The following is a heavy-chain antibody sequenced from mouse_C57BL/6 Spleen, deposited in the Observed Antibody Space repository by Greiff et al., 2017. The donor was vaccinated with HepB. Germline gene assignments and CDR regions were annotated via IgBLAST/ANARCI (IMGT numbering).Heavy chain of an antibody. Sequence: VQLQQSGAELVKPGASVKISCKASGYAFSSYWMNWVKQRPGKGLEWIGQIYPGDGDTNYNGKFKGKATLTADKSSSTAYVQLSSLTSEDSAVYFCARPLLYYAMDYWGQGTSVTVSS. V-gene: IGHV1-80*01. J-gene: IGHJ4*01. D-gene: IGHD2-10*01. CDR3: ARPLLYYAMDY. CDR2: IYPGDGDT. CDR1: GYAFSSYW.